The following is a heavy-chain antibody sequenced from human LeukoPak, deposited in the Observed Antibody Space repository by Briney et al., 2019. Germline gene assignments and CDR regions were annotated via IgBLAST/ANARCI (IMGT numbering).Heavy chain of an antibody. D-gene: IGHD6-19*01. J-gene: IGHJ4*02. CDR1: GFTFSSYG. CDR2: ISYDGSNK. CDR3: ANLAVAGIFDY. V-gene: IGHV3-30*18. Sequence: GGSLRLSCAASGFTFSSYGMHWVRQAPGKGLEWVAVISYDGSNKYYADSVKGRFTIPRDNSKNTLYLQMNSLRAEDTAVYYCANLAVAGIFDYWGQGTLVTVSS.